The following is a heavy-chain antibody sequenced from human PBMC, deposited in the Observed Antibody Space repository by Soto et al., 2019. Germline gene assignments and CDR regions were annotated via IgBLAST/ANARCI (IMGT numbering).Heavy chain of an antibody. Sequence: EVQLLESGGGLVQPGGSLRLSCVASGFTFNNYAMTWVRQAPGEGLGWVSVISGSGNSIYYADSVKGRFTISRDNSRNTLYLQMNSLGAEDTAVDFCAKDRSSGYSYGHVFDYWGQGTLVTVSS. CDR2: ISGSGNSI. D-gene: IGHD5-18*01. CDR1: GFTFNNYA. V-gene: IGHV3-23*01. CDR3: AKDRSSGYSYGHVFDY. J-gene: IGHJ4*02.